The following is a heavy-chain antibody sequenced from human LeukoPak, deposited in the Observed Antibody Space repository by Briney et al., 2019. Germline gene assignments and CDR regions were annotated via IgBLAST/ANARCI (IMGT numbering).Heavy chain of an antibody. CDR2: IKQDGSEK. D-gene: IGHD2-21*02. Sequence: PGGSLRLSCAASGFTFSSYWMSWVRQAPGKGLEWVANIKQDGSEKYYVDSVKGRFTISRDNAKSSLYLQMNSLRAEDTAVYYCARVAVTKGSYYYYMDVWGKGTTVTVSS. V-gene: IGHV3-7*01. J-gene: IGHJ6*03. CDR3: ARVAVTKGSYYYYMDV. CDR1: GFTFSSYW.